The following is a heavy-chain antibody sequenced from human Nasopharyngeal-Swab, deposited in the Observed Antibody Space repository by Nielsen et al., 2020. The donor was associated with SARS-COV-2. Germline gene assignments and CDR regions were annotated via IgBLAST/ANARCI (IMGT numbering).Heavy chain of an antibody. V-gene: IGHV3-30*18. CDR1: GFTFSSYG. CDR2: ISYDGTYK. CDR3: AKDSVTTSYYYYYMDV. D-gene: IGHD4-11*01. Sequence: LSLTCAASGFTFSSYGMHWVRQAPGKGLEWVAVISYDGTYKKYADSVKGRFTISRDKSKNTLYLQINSLRGEDTAVYYCAKDSVTTSYYYYYMDVWGKGTTVTVSS. J-gene: IGHJ6*03.